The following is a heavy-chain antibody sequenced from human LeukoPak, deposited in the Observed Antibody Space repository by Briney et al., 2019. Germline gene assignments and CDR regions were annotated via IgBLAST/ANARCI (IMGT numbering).Heavy chain of an antibody. D-gene: IGHD3-22*01. CDR1: GGAFSSYA. V-gene: IGHV1-69*13. Sequence: SVKVSCKASGGAFSSYAISWVRQAPGQGLEWMGGIIPIFATANYAQKFQGRVTITADESTSTAYMELSSLRSEDTAVYYCARGPITTRSHFDYWGQGTLVTVSS. J-gene: IGHJ4*02. CDR2: IIPIFATA. CDR3: ARGPITTRSHFDY.